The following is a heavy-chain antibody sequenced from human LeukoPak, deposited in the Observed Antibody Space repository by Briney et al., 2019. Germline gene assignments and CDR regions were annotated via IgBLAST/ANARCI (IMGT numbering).Heavy chain of an antibody. D-gene: IGHD6-13*01. CDR3: AGGVNRYSSSWYGGAYYFDY. CDR1: GGSISSSSYY. CDR2: IYYSGST. Sequence: PSETLSHTCTVSGGSISSSSYYWGWIRQPPGKGLEWIGSIYYSGSTYYNPSLKSRVTISVDTSKNQFSLKLSSVTAADTAVYYCAGGVNRYSSSWYGGAYYFDYWGQGTLVTVSS. J-gene: IGHJ4*02. V-gene: IGHV4-39*07.